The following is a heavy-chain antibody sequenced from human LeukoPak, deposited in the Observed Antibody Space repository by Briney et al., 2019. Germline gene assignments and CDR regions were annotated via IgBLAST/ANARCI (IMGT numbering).Heavy chain of an antibody. J-gene: IGHJ4*02. CDR3: ARGNNYRSDC. D-gene: IGHD3-10*01. CDR1: GYTFTVYS. CDR2: INLSSGGT. V-gene: IGHV1-2*06. Sequence: ASVKVSCKASGYTFTVYSIHWVRQAPGQGLEWMGRINLSSGGTNYAQKFQGRVTMTRDTSISTAYIDLSSLRSDDTAVYYCARGNNYRSDCWGQGTLVTVSS.